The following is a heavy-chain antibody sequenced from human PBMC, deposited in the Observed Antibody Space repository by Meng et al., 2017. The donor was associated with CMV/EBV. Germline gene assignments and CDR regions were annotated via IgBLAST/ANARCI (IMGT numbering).Heavy chain of an antibody. J-gene: IGHJ4*02. D-gene: IGHD1-26*01. CDR2: ISYDGSNT. Sequence: CAASGFTFSSYAMHWFRQAPGKGLEWVAVISYDGSNTYYADSVKGRFTISRDNSKNTLYLQMNSLRAEDTAVYYCARSTSGSYYEFDYWGQGTLVTVSS. CDR1: GFTFSSYA. CDR3: ARSTSGSYYEFDY. V-gene: IGHV3-30*04.